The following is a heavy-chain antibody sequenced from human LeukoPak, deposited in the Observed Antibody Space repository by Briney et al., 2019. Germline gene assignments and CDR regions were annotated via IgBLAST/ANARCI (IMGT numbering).Heavy chain of an antibody. CDR3: ARLPDYYDSSGYDP. CDR2: ISAYNGNT. Sequence: ASVKVSCKASGYTFTSYGISWVRQAPGQGLEWMGWISAYNGNTNYAQKLQGRVTMTTDTSTSTAYMELRSLRSEDTAVYYCARLPDYYDSSGYDPWGQGTLVTVSS. J-gene: IGHJ5*02. CDR1: GYTFTSYG. D-gene: IGHD3-22*01. V-gene: IGHV1-18*01.